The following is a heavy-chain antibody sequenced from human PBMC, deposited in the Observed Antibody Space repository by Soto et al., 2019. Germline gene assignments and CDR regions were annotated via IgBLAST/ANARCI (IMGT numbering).Heavy chain of an antibody. V-gene: IGHV1-2*04. D-gene: IGHD6-19*01. J-gene: IGHJ4*02. CDR3: ATSRISIAVAGETEYYFDY. Sequence: ASVKVSCKASGYIFTGYYMHWVRQAPGQGLEWMGWINPNSGDTNYTQKFQGWVTMTRDTSISTAYMELSRLRSDDTAVYYCATSRISIAVAGETEYYFDYWGQGTMVTVSS. CDR2: INPNSGDT. CDR1: GYIFTGYY.